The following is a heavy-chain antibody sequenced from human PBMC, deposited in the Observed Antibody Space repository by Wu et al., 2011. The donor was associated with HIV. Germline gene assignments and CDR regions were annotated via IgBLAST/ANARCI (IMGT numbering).Heavy chain of an antibody. V-gene: IGHV1-24*01. J-gene: IGHJ6*02. CDR3: ATGPPYGGYGSRLTYDMDV. CDR2: FDPEDGET. D-gene: IGHD5-12*01. CDR1: GYTLTELS. Sequence: QVQLVQSGAEVKKPGASVKVSCKVSGYTLTELSMHWVRQAPGKGLEWMGGFDPEDGETIYAQKFQGRVTMTEDTSTDTAYMELSSLRSEDTAVYYCATGPPYGGYGSRLTYDMDVWGQGTTVTVSS.